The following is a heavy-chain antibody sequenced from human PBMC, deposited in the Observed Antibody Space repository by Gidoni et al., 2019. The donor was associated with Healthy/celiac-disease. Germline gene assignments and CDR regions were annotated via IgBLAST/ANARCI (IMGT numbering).Heavy chain of an antibody. CDR1: GGSISSRNW. Sequence: QVQLQESGPGLVKPSGTLSLTCAVSGGSISSRNWWSWVRQPPGKALEWIGEIYHSGSTNYNPSLKSRVTISVDKSKNQFSLKLSSVTAADTAVYYCARGIWSYYGFGYYYGMDVWGQGTTVTVSS. D-gene: IGHD1-26*01. V-gene: IGHV4-4*02. CDR3: ARGIWSYYGFGYYYGMDV. J-gene: IGHJ6*02. CDR2: IYHSGST.